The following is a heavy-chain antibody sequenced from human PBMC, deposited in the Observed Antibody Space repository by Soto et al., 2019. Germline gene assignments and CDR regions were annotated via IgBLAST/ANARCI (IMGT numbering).Heavy chain of an antibody. Sequence: EVQLLESGGGLVQPGGSLRLSCAASGFTFSSYAMSWVRQAPGKGLEWVSAISGSGGSTYYADSVKGWFTISRDNSKNTLYLQMNSLRAEDTAVYYCAKSRPYDFWSGRAFDYWGQGTLVTVSS. CDR2: ISGSGGST. CDR1: GFTFSSYA. CDR3: AKSRPYDFWSGRAFDY. V-gene: IGHV3-23*01. D-gene: IGHD3-3*01. J-gene: IGHJ4*02.